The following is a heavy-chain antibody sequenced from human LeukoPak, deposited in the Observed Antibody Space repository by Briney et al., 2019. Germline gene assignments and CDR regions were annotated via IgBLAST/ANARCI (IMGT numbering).Heavy chain of an antibody. CDR1: GYTFTSYD. J-gene: IGHJ4*02. Sequence: GASVKVSCKASGYTFTSYDINWVRQATGQGLEWMGGIIPIFGTANYAQKFQGRVTITADESTSTAYMELSSLRSEDTAVYYCARGTMVRGVRYYFDYWGQGTLVTVSS. CDR2: IIPIFGTA. CDR3: ARGTMVRGVRYYFDY. D-gene: IGHD3-10*01. V-gene: IGHV1-69*13.